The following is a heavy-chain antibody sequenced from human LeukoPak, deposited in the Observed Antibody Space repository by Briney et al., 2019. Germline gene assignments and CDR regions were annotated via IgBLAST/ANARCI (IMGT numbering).Heavy chain of an antibody. V-gene: IGHV4-59*01. J-gene: IGHJ5*02. CDR3: ARDLGGSGSYYNSWFDP. CDR2: INYSGST. Sequence: PSETLSLTCTVSGGSISSYYWNWIRQPPGKGLEWIGYINYSGSTNYNPSLKSRVTISADTSKNQFSLKLSSVTAADTAVYYCARDLGGSGSYYNSWFDPWGQGTLVTVSS. D-gene: IGHD3-10*01. CDR1: GGSISSYY.